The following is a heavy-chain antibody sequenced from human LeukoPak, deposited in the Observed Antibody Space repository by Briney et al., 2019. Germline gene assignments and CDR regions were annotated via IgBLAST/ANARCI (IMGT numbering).Heavy chain of an antibody. CDR1: GGSISSSNW. J-gene: IGHJ2*01. V-gene: IGHV4-4*02. D-gene: IGHD2-2*01. CDR2: IYSSGST. CDR3: VRSGGYCSTITCHVDYFDL. Sequence: SGTLSLTCAVSGGSISSSNWWSWVRQPPGKDLEWIGSIYSSGSTYYNPSLKSRVTISIDTSKNQFSLKLSSVTAADTAVYYCVRSGGYCSTITCHVDYFDLWGRGTLVTVSS.